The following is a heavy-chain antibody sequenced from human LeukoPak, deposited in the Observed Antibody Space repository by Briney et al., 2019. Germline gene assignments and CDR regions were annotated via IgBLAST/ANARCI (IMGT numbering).Heavy chain of an antibody. Sequence: SETLSLTCTVSGGSISSYYWSWIRQPPRKGLEWIGEINHSGSTNYNPSLKSRVTISVDTSKNQFSLKLSSVTAADTAVYYCARGERATGAYYYYYYMDVWGKGTTVTVSS. J-gene: IGHJ6*03. CDR1: GGSISSYY. CDR2: INHSGST. D-gene: IGHD2-15*01. CDR3: ARGERATGAYYYYYYMDV. V-gene: IGHV4-34*01.